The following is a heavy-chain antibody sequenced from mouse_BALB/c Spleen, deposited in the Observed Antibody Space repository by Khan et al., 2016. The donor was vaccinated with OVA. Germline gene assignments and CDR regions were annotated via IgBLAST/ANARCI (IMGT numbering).Heavy chain of an antibody. CDR3: ARGGYGSLAY. CDR2: INPGSGDT. D-gene: IGHD1-1*02. V-gene: IGHV1-54*01. J-gene: IGHJ3*01. CDR1: GYSFTDYL. Sequence: QVQLKESGAELVRPGTSVKVSCKASGYSFTDYLIDWVKQRPGQGLEWIGVINPGSGDTHYNEKFTGKATLTADKSSSTVYMQLSSLTSDDSAIYFCARGGYGSLAYWGQGTLVTVSP.